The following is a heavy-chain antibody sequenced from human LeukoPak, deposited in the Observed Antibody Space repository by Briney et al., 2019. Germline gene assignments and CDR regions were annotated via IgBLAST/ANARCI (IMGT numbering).Heavy chain of an antibody. V-gene: IGHV3-30-3*01. Sequence: GGSLRLSCAASRFTFSNYAMHWVRQAPGKGLEWVAVISYDGSNKYYADSVKGRFTISRDNSKNTLYLQMNSLRAEDTAVYYCAREARYYDFWSGPNWFDPWGQGTLVTVSS. D-gene: IGHD3-3*01. CDR3: AREARYYDFWSGPNWFDP. J-gene: IGHJ5*02. CDR2: ISYDGSNK. CDR1: RFTFSNYA.